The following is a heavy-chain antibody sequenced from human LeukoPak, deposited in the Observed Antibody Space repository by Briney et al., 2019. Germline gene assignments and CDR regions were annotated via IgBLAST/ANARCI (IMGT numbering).Heavy chain of an antibody. Sequence: SETLSLTCAVYGGSFSGYYWSWIRRPPGKGLEWIGEINHSGSTNYNPSLKSRVTISVDTSKNQFSLKLSSVTAADTAVYYCARSSSWYHADFDYWGQGTLVTVSS. CDR3: ARSSSWYHADFDY. D-gene: IGHD6-13*01. CDR1: GGSFSGYY. V-gene: IGHV4-34*01. CDR2: INHSGST. J-gene: IGHJ4*02.